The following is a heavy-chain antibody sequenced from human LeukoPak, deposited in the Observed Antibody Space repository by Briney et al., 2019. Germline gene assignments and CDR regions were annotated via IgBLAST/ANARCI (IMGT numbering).Heavy chain of an antibody. CDR2: TRNKANSYTT. CDR1: GFTFSDHY. Sequence: GGSLRLSCAASGFTFSDHYMDWVRQAPGKGLEWVGRTRNKANSYTTEYAASVKGRFTISRDDSKNSLYLQMNSLKTEDTAVYYCARDRDTGGAFDIWGQGTMVTVSS. V-gene: IGHV3-72*01. D-gene: IGHD2-8*02. CDR3: ARDRDTGGAFDI. J-gene: IGHJ3*02.